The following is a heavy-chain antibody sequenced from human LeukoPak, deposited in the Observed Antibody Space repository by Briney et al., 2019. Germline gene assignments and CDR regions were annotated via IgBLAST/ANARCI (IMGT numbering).Heavy chain of an antibody. CDR1: GYSISSGYY. V-gene: IGHV4-38-2*01. Sequence: SETPSLTCAVSGYSISSGYYWGWIRQPPGKGLEWIGSIYHSGSTYYNPSLKSRVTISVDTSKNQFSLKLSSVTAADTAVYYCARQTYYDFWSGWSDYYYYMDVWGKGTTVTVS. CDR3: ARQTYYDFWSGWSDYYYYMDV. J-gene: IGHJ6*03. CDR2: IYHSGST. D-gene: IGHD3-3*01.